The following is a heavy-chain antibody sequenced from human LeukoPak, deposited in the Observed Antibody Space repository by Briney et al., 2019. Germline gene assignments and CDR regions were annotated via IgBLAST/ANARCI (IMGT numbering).Heavy chain of an antibody. D-gene: IGHD4-17*01. Sequence: VASVKVSCKASGYTFTSYYMHWVRQAPGQGLEWMGIINPSGGSTSYAQKFQGRVTMTTDTSTSTAYMELRSLRSDDTAVYYCARDLGDYGNDYWGQGTLVTVSS. V-gene: IGHV1-46*01. CDR2: INPSGGST. CDR1: GYTFTSYY. CDR3: ARDLGDYGNDY. J-gene: IGHJ4*02.